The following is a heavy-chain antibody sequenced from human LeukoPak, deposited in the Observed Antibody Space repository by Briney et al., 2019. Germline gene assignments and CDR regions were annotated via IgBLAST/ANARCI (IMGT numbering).Heavy chain of an antibody. CDR1: GFTVSSNY. V-gene: IGHV3-53*01. Sequence: GGSLRLSCAASGFTVSSNYMSWVRQAPGKGLEWVSVIYSGGSTYYADSVKGRFTISRDNAKNSLYLQMNSLRAEDTAVYYCARDISSSYYYYMDVWGKGTTVTVSS. J-gene: IGHJ6*03. CDR2: IYSGGST. D-gene: IGHD6-6*01. CDR3: ARDISSSYYYYMDV.